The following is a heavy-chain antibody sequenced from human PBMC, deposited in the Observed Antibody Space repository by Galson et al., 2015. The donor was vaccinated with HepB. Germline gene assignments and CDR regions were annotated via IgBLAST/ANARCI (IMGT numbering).Heavy chain of an antibody. V-gene: IGHV1-46*01. CDR2: INTNVGFT. D-gene: IGHD6-13*01. CDR1: GYTFTNYY. Sequence: SVKVSCKASGYTFTNYYIHWVRQAPGQGLEWMGIINTNVGFTTYAQEFQGRVTMTRDTSTSTVYMELSSLRSEVTAVYYCAKGATAGRPFQYGMDVWGRGTTVTVSS. J-gene: IGHJ6*02. CDR3: AKGATAGRPFQYGMDV.